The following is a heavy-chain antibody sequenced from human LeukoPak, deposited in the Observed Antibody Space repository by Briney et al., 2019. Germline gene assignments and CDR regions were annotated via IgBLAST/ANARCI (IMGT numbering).Heavy chain of an antibody. CDR1: GFKFSDYY. J-gene: IGHJ4*02. Sequence: GGSLRLSCAASGFKFSDYYMSWVRQAPGRGLEWVSSISGSGDTMRYADSVEGRFTIPRDNAKNSVFLQINSLRAEDTAIYYCATSRYYLDYWGQGTLVTASS. V-gene: IGHV3-11*01. CDR3: ATSRYYLDY. D-gene: IGHD3-16*02. CDR2: ISGSGDTM.